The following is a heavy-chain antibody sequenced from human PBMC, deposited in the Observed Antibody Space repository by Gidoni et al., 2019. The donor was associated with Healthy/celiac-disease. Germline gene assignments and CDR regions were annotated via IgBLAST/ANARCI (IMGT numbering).Heavy chain of an antibody. V-gene: IGHV5-51*01. D-gene: IGHD6-19*01. CDR3: ARQLRCSSGWYISWFDP. J-gene: IGHJ5*02. CDR2: IYPGDSDT. CDR1: GYSFTSYW. Sequence: EVQLVQSGAEVKKPGETLKISCKGSGYSFTSYWIGWVRQMPGKGLEWMGIIYPGDSDTRYSPSFQGQVTISADKSISTAYLQWSSLKASDTAMYYCARQLRCSSGWYISWFDPWGQGTLVTVSS.